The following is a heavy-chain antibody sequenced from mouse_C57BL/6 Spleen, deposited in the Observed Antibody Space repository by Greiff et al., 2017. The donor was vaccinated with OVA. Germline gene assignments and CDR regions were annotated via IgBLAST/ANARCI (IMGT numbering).Heavy chain of an antibody. CDR1: GYTFTSYW. CDR3: ARHGSNYVCALGY. D-gene: IGHD1-1*01. J-gene: IGHJ2*01. Sequence: VQLQQPGAELAKPGASVKLSCTASGYTFTSYWMHWVKQRPGQGLEWIGCINPSSGYTKYNQKFKDKATLTADKSSSTAYMQLSSLTYEDSAVYYCARHGSNYVCALGYWGKGTTLSVAS. V-gene: IGHV1-7*01. CDR2: INPSSGYT.